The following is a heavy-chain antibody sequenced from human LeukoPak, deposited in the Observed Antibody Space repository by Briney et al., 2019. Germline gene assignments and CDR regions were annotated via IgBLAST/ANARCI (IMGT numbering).Heavy chain of an antibody. CDR3: AREGCGGDCSYAFDI. D-gene: IGHD2-21*02. V-gene: IGHV3-66*01. J-gene: IGHJ3*02. CDR2: IYSGGST. CDR1: GFTVSSNY. Sequence: GGSLRLSCAASGFTVSSNYMSWVRQAPGKGLEWVSVIYSGGSTYYADSVKGRFAISRDNSKNTLYLQMNSLRAEDTAVYYCAREGCGGDCSYAFDIWGQGTMVTVSS.